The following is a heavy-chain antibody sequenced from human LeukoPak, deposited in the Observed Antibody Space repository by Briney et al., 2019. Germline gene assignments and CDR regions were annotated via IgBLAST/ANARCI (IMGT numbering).Heavy chain of an antibody. Sequence: GGSLRLSCAASGFTVSNNYMSWVRQAPGKGLEWVSVIYSGDNTNYADSVKGRFTISRDNAKNSLYLQMNSLRAEDTAVYYCASSAGAAAGLDYWGQGIPVTVSS. CDR1: GFTVSNNY. D-gene: IGHD6-13*01. CDR2: IYSGDNT. V-gene: IGHV3-53*01. CDR3: ASSAGAAAGLDY. J-gene: IGHJ4*02.